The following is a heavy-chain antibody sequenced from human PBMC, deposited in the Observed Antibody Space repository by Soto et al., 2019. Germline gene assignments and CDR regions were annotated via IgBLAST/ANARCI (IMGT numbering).Heavy chain of an antibody. Sequence: QVQLQESGPGLVKPSQTLSLTCTVSGGSISSGGYYWSWIRQHPGKGLEWIGYIYYSGSTYYNPSHKSRLTISVDTSKNQFSLKLSSVTAADTAVYYCARAPDIVARASLSTRFDYWGQGTLVTGSS. CDR3: ARAPDIVARASLSTRFDY. J-gene: IGHJ4*02. V-gene: IGHV4-31*03. D-gene: IGHD5-12*01. CDR1: GGSISSGGYY. CDR2: IYYSGST.